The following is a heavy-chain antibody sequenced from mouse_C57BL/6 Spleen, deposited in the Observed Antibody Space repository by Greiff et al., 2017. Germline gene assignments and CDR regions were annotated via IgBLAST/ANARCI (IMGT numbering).Heavy chain of an antibody. V-gene: IGHV14-4*01. CDR2: IDPENGDT. J-gene: IGHJ1*03. Sequence: VQLKQSGAELVRPGASVKLSCTASGFNIKDDYMHWVKQRPEQGLEWIGWIDPENGDTEYASEFQGKVTIAADTSSYTTYLQLSNLTSEDTAVCYCSAGYGRYYPSWYFDDWGKGTTVTVSS. CDR3: SAGYGRYYPSWYFDD. CDR1: GFNIKDDY. D-gene: IGHD1-1*01.